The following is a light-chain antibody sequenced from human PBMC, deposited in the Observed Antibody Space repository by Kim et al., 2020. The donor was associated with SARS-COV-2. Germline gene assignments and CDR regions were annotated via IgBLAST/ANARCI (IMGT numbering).Light chain of an antibody. CDR3: QVWHSSSGHVV. Sequence: SYELTQPPSVSVAPGNTAMIPCGGNNIETKSVHWYQQKPGQAPVLVVYFDSDRPSGIPERFSGSISGNTATLTISRVEAGDEADYYCQVWHSSSGHVVFGGGTQLTVL. CDR1: NIETKS. CDR2: FDS. J-gene: IGLJ2*01. V-gene: IGLV3-21*04.